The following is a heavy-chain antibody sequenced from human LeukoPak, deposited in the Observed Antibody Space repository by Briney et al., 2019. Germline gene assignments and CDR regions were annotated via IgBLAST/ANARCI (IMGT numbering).Heavy chain of an antibody. J-gene: IGHJ5*02. D-gene: IGHD5-24*01. V-gene: IGHV3-30*01. CDR3: ASETVEKATIS. Sequence: PGRSLRLSCAASGFTFSSYAMHWVRQAPGKGLEWVAVISYDGSNKYYADSVKGRFTISRDNSKNTLYLQMNSLRAEDTAVYYCASETVEKATISWGQGTPVTVSA. CDR2: ISYDGSNK. CDR1: GFTFSSYA.